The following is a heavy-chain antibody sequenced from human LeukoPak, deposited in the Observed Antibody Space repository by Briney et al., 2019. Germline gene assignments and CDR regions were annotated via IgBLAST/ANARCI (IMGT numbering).Heavy chain of an antibody. CDR2: IIPIFGTA. J-gene: IGHJ4*02. CDR3: ARETMVRATSFDY. Sequence: SVKVSCKASGYTFTSYGISWVRQAPGQGLEWMGRIIPIFGTANYAQKFQGRVTITTDESTSTAYMELSSLRSEDTAVYYCARETMVRATSFDYWGQGTLVTVSS. CDR1: GYTFTSYG. V-gene: IGHV1-69*05. D-gene: IGHD3-10*01.